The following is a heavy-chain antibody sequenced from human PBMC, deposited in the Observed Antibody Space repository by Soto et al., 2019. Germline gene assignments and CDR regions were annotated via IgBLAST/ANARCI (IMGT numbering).Heavy chain of an antibody. J-gene: IGHJ3*02. CDR3: ARHHRRTGAYYI. D-gene: IGHD1-1*01. Sequence: PSQTRSLTCAISGNSVSSNSAAWNWIRQSRSRGLGCLGRTYYRSKWYNDYAVSVKSRITINPDTSKNQFSLQLNSVTPEDTAVDYCARHHRRTGAYYIWGQGTMVPASS. CDR2: TYYRSKWYN. CDR1: GNSVSSNSAA. V-gene: IGHV6-1*01.